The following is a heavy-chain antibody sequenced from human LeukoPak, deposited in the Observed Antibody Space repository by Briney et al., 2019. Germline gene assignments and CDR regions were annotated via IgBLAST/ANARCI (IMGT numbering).Heavy chain of an antibody. CDR2: IIPIFGTA. D-gene: IGHD3-10*01. CDR3: ARDNNYHGSGNIPFDY. CDR1: GGTFSSYA. V-gene: IGHV1-69*13. Sequence: SVKVSCKASGGTFSSYAISWVRPAPGQGLEWMGGIIPIFGTANYAQKFQGRGTITADESTSTAYMELSSLRSEDTAVYYCARDNNYHGSGNIPFDYWGQGTLVTVSS. J-gene: IGHJ4*02.